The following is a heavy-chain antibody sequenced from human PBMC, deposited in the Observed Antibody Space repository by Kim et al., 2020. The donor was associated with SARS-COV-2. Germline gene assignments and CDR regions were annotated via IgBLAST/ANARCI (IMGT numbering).Heavy chain of an antibody. V-gene: IGHV1-46*01. CDR3: ARDRPGATFKLLPKYYFDY. CDR1: GYTFTSYY. D-gene: IGHD3-22*01. CDR2: INPIGGST. Sequence: ASVKVSCKASGYTFTSYYMHWVRQAPGQGLEWMGIINPIGGSTSYAQKFQGRVTMTRDTSTSTVYMELSSLRSEDTAVYYCARDRPGATFKLLPKYYFDYWGQGTLVTVSS. J-gene: IGHJ4*02.